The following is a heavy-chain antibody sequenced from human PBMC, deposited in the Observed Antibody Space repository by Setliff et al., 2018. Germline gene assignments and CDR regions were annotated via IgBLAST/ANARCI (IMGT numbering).Heavy chain of an antibody. D-gene: IGHD3-22*01. J-gene: IGHJ4*01. CDR1: GYTLTELS. CDR2: FDPEDDEI. Sequence: GASVKVSCKVSGYTLTELSMHWVRQAPGKGLEWMGGFDPEDDEIIYAQKFLGRVTMTEDTSTDTAYMELSSLRSEDTAVNYCATKDYDTSGYYRPFGFWGQGTLVTVSS. CDR3: ATKDYDTSGYYRPFGF. V-gene: IGHV1-24*01.